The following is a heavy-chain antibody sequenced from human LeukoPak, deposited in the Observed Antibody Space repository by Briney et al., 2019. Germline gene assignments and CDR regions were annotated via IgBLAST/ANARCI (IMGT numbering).Heavy chain of an antibody. CDR3: ARDLIGRGYGLDY. CDR1: GGSISSGGYS. V-gene: IGHV4-30-2*01. Sequence: SQTLSLTCAASGGSISSGGYSWSWIRQPPGKGLEWIGYIYHSGSTYYNPSLKSRVTISVDTSKNQFSLKLSSVTAADTAVYYCARDLIGRGYGLDYWGQGTLVTVSS. J-gene: IGHJ4*02. CDR2: IYHSGST. D-gene: IGHD5-12*01.